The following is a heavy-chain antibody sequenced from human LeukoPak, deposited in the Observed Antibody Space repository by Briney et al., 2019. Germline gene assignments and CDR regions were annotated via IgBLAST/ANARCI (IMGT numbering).Heavy chain of an antibody. CDR3: ARLYGSGSYYKY. CDR2: INHSGST. CDR1: GGSFSGYY. V-gene: IGHV4-34*01. J-gene: IGHJ4*02. Sequence: SETLSLTCTVYGGSFSGYYWSWIRQPPGQGLEWVGEINHSGSTNFNPSLKSRVTISVDTSKNQFSLKLSSVTAADTAVYYCARLYGSGSYYKYWGQGTLVTVSS. D-gene: IGHD3-10*01.